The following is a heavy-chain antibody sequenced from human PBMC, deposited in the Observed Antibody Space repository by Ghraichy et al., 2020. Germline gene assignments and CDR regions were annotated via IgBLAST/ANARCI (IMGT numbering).Heavy chain of an antibody. CDR1: GYTFTNYG. CDR3: ARDLGSCSTSSCYTDFDN. CDR2: ISAYNGNR. Sequence: ASVKVSCKASGYTFTNYGISWVRQAPGQGLEWMGWISAYNGNRNYAQNFQGRVTMTTDTSTSTAYMELRSLRSDDTAIYFCARDLGSCSTSSCYTDFDNWGQGTLVIVSS. V-gene: IGHV1-18*01. J-gene: IGHJ4*02. D-gene: IGHD2-2*02.